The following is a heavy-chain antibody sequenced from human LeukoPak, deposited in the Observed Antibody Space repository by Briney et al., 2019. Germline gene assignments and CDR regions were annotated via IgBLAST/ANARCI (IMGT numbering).Heavy chain of an antibody. D-gene: IGHD3-10*01. Sequence: SETLSLTCAVYGGSFSGYYWSWIRQPPGKGLEWIGEINHSGSTNYNPSLKSRVTISVDTSKNQFSLKLSSVTAADTAVYYCAREGTMVRGVITPFDYWGQGTLVTVSS. J-gene: IGHJ4*02. CDR1: GGSFSGYY. V-gene: IGHV4-34*01. CDR3: AREGTMVRGVITPFDY. CDR2: INHSGST.